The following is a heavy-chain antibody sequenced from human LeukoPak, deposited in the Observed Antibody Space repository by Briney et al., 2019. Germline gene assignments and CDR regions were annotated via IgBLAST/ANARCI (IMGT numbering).Heavy chain of an antibody. CDR2: ISGSGGST. Sequence: GGSLRLSCAASGFTFSSYAMSWVRQAPGKGLEWVSAISGSGGSTYYADSVKGRFTISRDNSKNSLYLQMNSLRAEDTAVYYCARGNGDSSSWYRSTAGADYWGQGTLVTVSS. CDR1: GFTFSSYA. D-gene: IGHD6-13*01. V-gene: IGHV3-23*01. CDR3: ARGNGDSSSWYRSTAGADY. J-gene: IGHJ4*02.